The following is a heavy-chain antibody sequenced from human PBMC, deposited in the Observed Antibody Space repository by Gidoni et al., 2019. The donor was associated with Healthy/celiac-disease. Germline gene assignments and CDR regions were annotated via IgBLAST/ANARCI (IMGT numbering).Heavy chain of an antibody. CDR3: ARMNFVVVTANEIDY. D-gene: IGHD2-21*02. CDR2: INPNSGGT. V-gene: IGHV1-2*02. CDR1: GYTFTGYY. Sequence: QVQLVQSGAEVKKPGASVKVSCKASGYTFTGYYMHWVRQAPGQGLEWMGWINPNSGGTNYAQKFQGRVTMTRDTSISTAYMELSRLRSDDTAVYYCARMNFVVVTANEIDYWGQGTLVTVSS. J-gene: IGHJ4*02.